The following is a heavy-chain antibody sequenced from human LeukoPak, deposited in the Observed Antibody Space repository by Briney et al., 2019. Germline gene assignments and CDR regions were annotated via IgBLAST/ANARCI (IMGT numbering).Heavy chain of an antibody. CDR2: LYYSGST. J-gene: IGHJ4*02. V-gene: IGHV4-39*01. Sequence: PSETLPLTCTVSGGSFSSGSYYWGWIRQPPGKGLEWIGSLYYSGSTYYNPSLKSRVTISVDTSKNQFSLKLSSVTAADTAVYYCARQAGRGGAVTFGYWGQGTLVTVSS. CDR1: GGSFSSGSYY. D-gene: IGHD3-16*01. CDR3: ARQAGRGGAVTFGY.